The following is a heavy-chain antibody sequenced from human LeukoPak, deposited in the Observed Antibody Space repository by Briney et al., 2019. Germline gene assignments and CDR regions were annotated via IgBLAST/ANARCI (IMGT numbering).Heavy chain of an antibody. V-gene: IGHV4-31*03. CDR3: VRIYCTSTSCYGDSYYGMDV. D-gene: IGHD2-2*01. CDR1: GGSISSGGYY. J-gene: IGHJ6*02. Sequence: PSETLSFTCTVSGGSISSGGYYWSWIRQHPGKGLEWIGYIYYSGSTYYNPSLKTRVTMSVDTSENQFSLKLSSVTAADSTVYYCVRIYCTSTSCYGDSYYGMDVWGQGTTVTVSS. CDR2: IYYSGST.